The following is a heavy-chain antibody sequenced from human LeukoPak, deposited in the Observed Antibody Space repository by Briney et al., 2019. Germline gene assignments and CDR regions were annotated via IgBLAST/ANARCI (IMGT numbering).Heavy chain of an antibody. Sequence: GGSLRLSCADSGFTFSSYVMSCLRQAPGKGLEWVSAISGSGASTYYADSVVGRFTISRDNSKNTLYLQMNSLRAEDTAVYYCANRYGTGSKTPYYFAFWGQGTLVTVSS. D-gene: IGHD3-10*01. CDR1: GFTFSSYV. CDR3: ANRYGTGSKTPYYFAF. J-gene: IGHJ4*02. V-gene: IGHV3-23*01. CDR2: ISGSGAST.